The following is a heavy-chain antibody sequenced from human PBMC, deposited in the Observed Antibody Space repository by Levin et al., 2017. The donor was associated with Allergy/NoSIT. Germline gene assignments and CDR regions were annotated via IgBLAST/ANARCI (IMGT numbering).Heavy chain of an antibody. Sequence: SCAASGFTFSDYYMSWIRQAPGKGLEWVSYISSSGSTIYYADSVKGRFTISRDNAKNSLYLQMNSLRAEDTAVYYCARCTYYGLPDYWGQGTLVTVSS. D-gene: IGHD3-10*01. CDR3: ARCTYYGLPDY. J-gene: IGHJ4*02. CDR2: ISSSGSTI. CDR1: GFTFSDYY. V-gene: IGHV3-11*01.